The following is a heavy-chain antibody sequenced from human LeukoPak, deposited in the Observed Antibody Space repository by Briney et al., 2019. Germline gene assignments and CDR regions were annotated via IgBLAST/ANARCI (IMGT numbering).Heavy chain of an antibody. V-gene: IGHV1-2*02. CDR1: GYTFTGYY. D-gene: IGHD3-3*01. J-gene: IGHJ4*02. CDR3: ARGRRADFGVVIMFVY. CDR2: INPNSGGT. Sequence: ASVKVSCKASGYTFTGYYMHWVRQAPGQVLEWMGWINPNSGGTNYAQKFQGRVTMTRDTSISTAYMELSRLRSDDTAVYYCARGRRADFGVVIMFVYWGQGTLVTVSS.